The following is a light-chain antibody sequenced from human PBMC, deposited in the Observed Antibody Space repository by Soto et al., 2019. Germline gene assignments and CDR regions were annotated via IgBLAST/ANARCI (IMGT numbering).Light chain of an antibody. Sequence: DIVMTQSPLSLSVTPGEAASNSCRCSQSLLHRNGNSYLDWYLQRPGQSPQLLISLASNRASGVPDRFSGSGSGTDFTLHISRVEAEDVGVYYCMQALQSSFTFGPGTKVDL. CDR3: MQALQSSFT. J-gene: IGKJ3*01. CDR1: QSLLHRNGNSY. CDR2: LAS. V-gene: IGKV2-28*01.